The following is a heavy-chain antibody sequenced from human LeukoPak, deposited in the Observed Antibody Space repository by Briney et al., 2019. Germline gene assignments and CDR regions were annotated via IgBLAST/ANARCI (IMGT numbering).Heavy chain of an antibody. V-gene: IGHV3-30*03. D-gene: IGHD3-3*02. Sequence: GSLRLSCAASGFTFSTYGMHWVRQAPGKGLDWVAVISYDGSDKYYAASVKGRFTISRDNSKNTLFLQMNSLRAEDTAVYYCAREGANAFQDYWGQGTLVTVSS. CDR2: ISYDGSDK. CDR1: GFTFSTYG. J-gene: IGHJ4*02. CDR3: AREGANAFQDY.